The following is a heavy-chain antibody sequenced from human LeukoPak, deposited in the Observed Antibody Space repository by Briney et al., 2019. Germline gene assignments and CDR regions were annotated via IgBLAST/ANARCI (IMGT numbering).Heavy chain of an antibody. CDR2: IYKSAST. V-gene: IGHV4-30-2*01. Sequence: SQTLSLTCVVSGDSIRSGGYTWTWIRQAPGKGLEWIGYIYKSASTYYTPSLKSRVTISIDRSKNQFSLNLTSVTAADTAVYYCARGGGSFANYFDTWGQGTLVTVSS. J-gene: IGHJ5*02. CDR1: GDSIRSGGYT. CDR3: ARGGGSFANYFDT. D-gene: IGHD1-7*01.